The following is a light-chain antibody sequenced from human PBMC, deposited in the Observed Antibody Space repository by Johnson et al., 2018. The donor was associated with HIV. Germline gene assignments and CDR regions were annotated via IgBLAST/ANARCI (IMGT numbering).Light chain of an antibody. CDR1: SSNIGNNY. V-gene: IGLV1-51*02. CDR2: ENN. CDR3: GTWDSSLSGVV. J-gene: IGLJ1*01. Sequence: VLTQPPSVSAAPGHKVTISCSGSSSNIGNNYVSWYQQLPGTAPKLLIYENNKRPSGIPDRFSGSKSGTSATLGITGLTTGDEADYYCGTWDSSLSGVVFGTGTKVTVL.